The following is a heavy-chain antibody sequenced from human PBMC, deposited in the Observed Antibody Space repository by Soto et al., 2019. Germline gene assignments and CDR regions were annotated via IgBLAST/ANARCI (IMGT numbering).Heavy chain of an antibody. CDR3: ARDCSGGTCYSFWLAP. V-gene: IGHV1-18*01. CDR2: ISTFNGNT. J-gene: IGHJ5*02. D-gene: IGHD2-15*01. Sequence: ASVKVSCKASGYTFYNYAITWVRQAPGQGLEWMGWISTFNGNTKYAQNFLGRVTMTTDTSTGTAYMELRSLRSDDTAVYFCARDCSGGTCYSFWLAPWGQGTLFTVSS. CDR1: GYTFYNYA.